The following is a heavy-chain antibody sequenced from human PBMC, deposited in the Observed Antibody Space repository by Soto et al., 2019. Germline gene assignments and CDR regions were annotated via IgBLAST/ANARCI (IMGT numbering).Heavy chain of an antibody. CDR3: VRRHVSATGIDWFDP. CDR2: INAANGDT. Sequence: ASVKVSCKASGYTFTSYGIHWVRQAPGQRLEWMGWINAANGDTKYSPKFQGRVTITRDASASTAYMELSSLRSEDTAVYYCVRRHVSATGIDWFDPWGQGTLVTVSS. J-gene: IGHJ5*02. CDR1: GYTFTSYG. V-gene: IGHV1-3*01. D-gene: IGHD6-13*01.